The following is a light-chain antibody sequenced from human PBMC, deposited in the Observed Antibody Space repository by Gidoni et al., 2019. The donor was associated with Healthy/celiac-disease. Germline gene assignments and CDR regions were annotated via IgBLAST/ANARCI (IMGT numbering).Light chain of an antibody. Sequence: DIQMYQSPSSLSASVGHRVTITCRASQSISSYLNWYQQKPGKASKLLLYAPSSLHSGVPSRFSVSRPSTDSPPTITILHPEDLAPSSFHQSSSTPRTFGQGTKLEIK. CDR1: QSISSY. CDR2: APS. V-gene: IGKV1-39*01. CDR3: HQSSSTPRT. J-gene: IGKJ2*02.